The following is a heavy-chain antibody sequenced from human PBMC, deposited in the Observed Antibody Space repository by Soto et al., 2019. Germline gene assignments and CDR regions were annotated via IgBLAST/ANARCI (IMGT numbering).Heavy chain of an antibody. CDR1: GFSFSSYA. V-gene: IGHV3-23*01. Sequence: EVQLLESGGGLVQPGGSLRLSCAASGFSFSSYAMSWVRQAPGKGLEWVSAISGSGTTAYYADSVKGRFTFSRDNSKNTMYLQMNSLRAEDTAVYYCAKTTDGWFSAFEIWGQGTMVIVSS. J-gene: IGHJ3*02. CDR2: ISGSGTTA. D-gene: IGHD6-19*01. CDR3: AKTTDGWFSAFEI.